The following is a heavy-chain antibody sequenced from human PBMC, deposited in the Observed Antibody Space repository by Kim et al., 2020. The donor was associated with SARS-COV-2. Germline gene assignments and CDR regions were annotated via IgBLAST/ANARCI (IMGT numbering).Heavy chain of an antibody. CDR2: ISAYNGNT. V-gene: IGHV1-18*01. D-gene: IGHD1-26*01. Sequence: ASVKVSCKASGYTFTSYGISWVRQAPGQGLEWMGWISAYNGNTNYAQKLQGRVTMTTDTSTSTAYMELRSLRSDDTAVYYCARVRWLRGAPGRADYWGQGTLVTVSS. J-gene: IGHJ4*02. CDR1: GYTFTSYG. CDR3: ARVRWLRGAPGRADY.